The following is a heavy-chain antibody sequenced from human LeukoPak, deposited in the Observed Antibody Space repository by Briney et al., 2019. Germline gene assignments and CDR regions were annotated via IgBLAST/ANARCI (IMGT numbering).Heavy chain of an antibody. Sequence: GGSLRLSCTGSAFTFGDYALNWVRQAPGKGLEWIGFIRSRSYGGTTKYAASVKGRFTISRDDSKTIAYLEMNSLKTEDTAVYFRTRDHGYGYYYFENWGQGTLVTVS. D-gene: IGHD5-18*01. CDR3: TRDHGYGYYYFEN. J-gene: IGHJ4*02. CDR2: IRSRSYGGTT. V-gene: IGHV3-49*04. CDR1: AFTFGDYA.